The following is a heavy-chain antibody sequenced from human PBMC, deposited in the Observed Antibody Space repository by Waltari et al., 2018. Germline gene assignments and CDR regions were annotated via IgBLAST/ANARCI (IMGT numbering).Heavy chain of an antibody. CDR1: GGTFSSYA. V-gene: IGHV1-69*04. Sequence: QVQLVQSGAEVKKPGSSVKVSCKASGGTFSSYAISWVRQAPGQGLEWMGGIIPILGIANYAQKFQGRVTITADESTSTAYMELSSLRSEDTAVYYCARGTDYDSSGYPEDYFDYWGQGTLVTVSS. CDR2: IIPILGIA. D-gene: IGHD3-22*01. J-gene: IGHJ4*02. CDR3: ARGTDYDSSGYPEDYFDY.